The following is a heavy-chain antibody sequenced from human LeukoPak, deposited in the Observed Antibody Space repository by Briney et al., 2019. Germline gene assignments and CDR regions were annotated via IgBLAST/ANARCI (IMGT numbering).Heavy chain of an antibody. V-gene: IGHV4-34*01. Sequence: SETLSLTCAVYGGSFSGYYWSWIRQPPGKGLEWIGEINHSGSTNYNPSLKSRVTISVDTSENQFSLKLSSVTAADTAVYYCARACYDFWSGYPLSYFDYWGQGTLVTVSS. CDR3: ARACYDFWSGYPLSYFDY. D-gene: IGHD3-3*01. CDR1: GGSFSGYY. J-gene: IGHJ4*02. CDR2: INHSGST.